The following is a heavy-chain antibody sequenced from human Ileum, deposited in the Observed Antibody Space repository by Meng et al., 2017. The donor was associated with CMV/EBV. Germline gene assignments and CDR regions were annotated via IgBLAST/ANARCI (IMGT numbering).Heavy chain of an antibody. CDR2: INHRRDR. CDR1: GGSFSGYY. D-gene: IGHD3-22*01. J-gene: IGHJ5*02. V-gene: IGHV4-34*01. Sequence: LTCEIHGGSFSGYYGSWIRQSTEKQLEWIGEINHRRDRDYDPSLNGRVTISVDTSKKLLSLNLSSVTAADTAIYYCARGLDNYDDLTWGQGILVTVSS. CDR3: ARGLDNYDDLT.